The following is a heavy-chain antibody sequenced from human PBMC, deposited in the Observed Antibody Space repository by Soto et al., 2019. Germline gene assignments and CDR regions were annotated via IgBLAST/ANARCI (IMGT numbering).Heavy chain of an antibody. V-gene: IGHV4-34*08. CDR3: ATRITVFGLLIPPFDP. CDR2: IKHAGGT. J-gene: IGHJ5*02. D-gene: IGHD3-3*01. Sequence: SETLSLTCAVYGGTDIGHNWTWAHQPPGKGLDWIGEIKHAGGTNYNPSLKSRVTMSVDTSKNQSSLRLSSVTAADTAIYYCATRITVFGLLIPPFDPWGQGTQVTVS. CDR1: GGTDIGHN.